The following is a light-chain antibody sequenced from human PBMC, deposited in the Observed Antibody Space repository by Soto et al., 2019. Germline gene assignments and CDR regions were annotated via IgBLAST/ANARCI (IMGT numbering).Light chain of an antibody. Sequence: EMVMTQSPATLSVSPGDRATLLCRASQSVSIYVAWYQQKPGLAPRLLIYDASTRATGIPARFSGSGSGTEFSLTISSLQSDDFAVYHCQQYHDWPLTFGQATKV. CDR2: DAS. V-gene: IGKV3-15*01. CDR3: QQYHDWPLT. CDR1: QSVSIY. J-gene: IGKJ1*01.